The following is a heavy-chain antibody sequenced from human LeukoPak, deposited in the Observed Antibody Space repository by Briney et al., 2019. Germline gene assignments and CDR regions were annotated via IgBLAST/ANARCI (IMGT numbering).Heavy chain of an antibody. V-gene: IGHV1-46*01. CDR2: INPSGGST. CDR3: ARQSKDGAANFDWSPYYFDY. CDR1: GYTFTGYY. D-gene: IGHD3-9*01. J-gene: IGHJ4*02. Sequence: ASVKVSCKASGYTFTGYYMHWVRQAPGQGLEWMGIINPSGGSTSYAQKFQGRVTMTRDTSTSTVYMELSSLRSEDTAVYYCARQSKDGAANFDWSPYYFDYWGQGTLVTVSS.